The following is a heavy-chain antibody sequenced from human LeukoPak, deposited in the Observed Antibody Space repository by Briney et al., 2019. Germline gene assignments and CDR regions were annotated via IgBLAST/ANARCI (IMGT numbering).Heavy chain of an antibody. CDR3: AKDPRDGYDNVYQYFDL. D-gene: IGHD5-24*01. V-gene: IGHV3-23*01. J-gene: IGHJ2*01. CDR2: IIASGDKT. Sequence: GGSLRLSCAASAFTFGNYWMHWVRQAPGKGLEWVAGIIASGDKTYYADSAKGRFTISRDNSKNTLYLQMTSLRAEDTAVYKCAKDPRDGYDNVYQYFDLWGRGTLVTVSS. CDR1: AFTFGNYW.